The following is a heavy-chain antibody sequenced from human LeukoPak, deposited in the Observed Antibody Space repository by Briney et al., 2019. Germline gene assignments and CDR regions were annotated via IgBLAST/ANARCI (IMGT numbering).Heavy chain of an antibody. CDR1: GFTFSDYY. CDR3: ASETNYYDSSCYSGY. J-gene: IGHJ4*02. D-gene: IGHD3-22*01. CDR2: ISSSGSTI. V-gene: IGHV3-11*01. Sequence: PGGSLRLSCAASGFTFSDYYMSWIRQAPGKGLEWVSYISSSGSTIYYADSVKGRFTISRDNAKNSLYLQMNSLRAEDTAVYYCASETNYYDSSCYSGYWGQGTLVTVSS.